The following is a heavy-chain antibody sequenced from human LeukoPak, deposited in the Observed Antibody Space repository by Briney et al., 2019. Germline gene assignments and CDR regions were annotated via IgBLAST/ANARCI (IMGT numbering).Heavy chain of an antibody. CDR1: RFNYSVSR. D-gene: IGHD2-21*01. Sequence: GGSLTLSCATSRFNYSVSRMTWVRQARGEGLQWVANINRDGTEKHFLDSVEGRFTISRDNAKKSLYLQMSSLRPQDTAVYFCVRGDWYFESWGQGTLVTVSS. J-gene: IGHJ4*02. CDR2: INRDGTEK. CDR3: VRGDWYFES. V-gene: IGHV3-7*04.